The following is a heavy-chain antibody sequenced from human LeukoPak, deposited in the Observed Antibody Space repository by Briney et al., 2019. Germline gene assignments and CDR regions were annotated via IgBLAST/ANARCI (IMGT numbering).Heavy chain of an antibody. CDR3: AKGPIAIFGVVITEYYYYGMDV. J-gene: IGHJ6*02. D-gene: IGHD3-3*01. CDR1: GFTFSSYA. V-gene: IGHV3-23*01. Sequence: GGSLRLSCAASGFTFSSYAMSWVRQAPGKGLEWVSAISGSGGSTYYADSVKSRFTISRDNSKNTLYLQMNSLRAEDTAVYYCAKGPIAIFGVVITEYYYYGMDVWGQGTTVTVSS. CDR2: ISGSGGST.